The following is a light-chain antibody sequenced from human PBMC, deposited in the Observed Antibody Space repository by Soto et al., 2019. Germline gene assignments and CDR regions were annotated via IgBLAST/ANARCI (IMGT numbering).Light chain of an antibody. Sequence: EIVLTQSPGTLSLSPGERATLSCRASQSVSTSKLAWYQQIPGQPPRLLIYSASSRATGIPDRFSGSGSGTDFTLTISRLEPADFAVYYCQQYETSPYTFGQGTKLEIE. CDR1: QSVSTSK. CDR2: SAS. V-gene: IGKV3-20*01. CDR3: QQYETSPYT. J-gene: IGKJ2*01.